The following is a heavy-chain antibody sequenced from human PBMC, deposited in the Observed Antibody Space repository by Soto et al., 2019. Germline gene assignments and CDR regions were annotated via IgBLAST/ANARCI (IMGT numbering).Heavy chain of an antibody. D-gene: IGHD4-17*01. CDR1: GGSFSGYY. J-gene: IGHJ4*02. Sequence: PSETLSLTCAVYGGSFSGYYWSWIRQPPGKGLEWIGEINHSGSTNYNPSLKSRVTISVDTSKNQFSLKLSSVTAADTAVYYCARETGEDYGSYYFDYWGQGTLVTVSS. CDR2: INHSGST. V-gene: IGHV4-34*01. CDR3: ARETGEDYGSYYFDY.